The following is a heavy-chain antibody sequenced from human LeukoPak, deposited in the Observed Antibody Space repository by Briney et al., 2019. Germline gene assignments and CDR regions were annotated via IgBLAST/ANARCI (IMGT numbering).Heavy chain of an antibody. CDR3: ARYGITIVRGGKYYFDS. D-gene: IGHD3-10*01. Sequence: SETLPLTCTVSGGSIRGYFWSWIRQPPWKGLAWIGYIHYSGSTNYNPSLNSRVTISVDTSKNQFSLRLSSVTAADTAVYYCARYGITIVRGGKYYFDSWGQGTLVTVSS. CDR2: IHYSGST. J-gene: IGHJ4*02. V-gene: IGHV4-59*08. CDR1: GGSIRGYF.